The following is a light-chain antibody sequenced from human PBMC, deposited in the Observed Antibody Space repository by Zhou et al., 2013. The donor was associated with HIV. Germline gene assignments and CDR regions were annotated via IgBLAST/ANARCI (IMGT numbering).Light chain of an antibody. V-gene: IGKV1-5*03. CDR1: QSISDW. CDR3: QKWDSYSMT. CDR2: KAS. J-gene: IGKJ1*01. Sequence: DIQMTQSPSTLSASVGDRVTITCRASQSISDWLAWYQQKPGKAPNFLIFKASILERGVPSRFSGSGFGTEFTLTINSLQSDDIGTYCQKWDSYSMTFGQGTKVDIK.